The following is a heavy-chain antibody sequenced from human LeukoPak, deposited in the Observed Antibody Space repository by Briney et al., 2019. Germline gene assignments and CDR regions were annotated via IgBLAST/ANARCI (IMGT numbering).Heavy chain of an antibody. CDR2: IWYDGSNE. Sequence: GGSLRLSCAASGFTFSSYGMHWVRQAPGKGLEWVAVIWYDGSNEYYADSVKGRFTISRDNSKNTLYLQMNSLRAEDTAVYYCARDSGLYYDMGMDVWGQGTTVTVSS. J-gene: IGHJ6*02. V-gene: IGHV3-33*01. D-gene: IGHD3-22*01. CDR3: ARDSGLYYDMGMDV. CDR1: GFTFSSYG.